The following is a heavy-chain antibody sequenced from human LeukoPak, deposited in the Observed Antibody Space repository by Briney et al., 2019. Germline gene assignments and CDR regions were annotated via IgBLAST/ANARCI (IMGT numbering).Heavy chain of an antibody. CDR1: GYTFTGYY. V-gene: IGHV1-2*02. Sequence: ASVKVSCKASGYTFTGYYMHWVRQAPGQGLEWMGWINTNSGGTNYAQKFQGRVTMTRDTSISTAYMELSRLRSDDTAVYYCARDFSDYDSSGYYYFWSAFDIWGQGTMVTVSS. CDR3: ARDFSDYDSSGYYYFWSAFDI. CDR2: INTNSGGT. J-gene: IGHJ3*02. D-gene: IGHD3-22*01.